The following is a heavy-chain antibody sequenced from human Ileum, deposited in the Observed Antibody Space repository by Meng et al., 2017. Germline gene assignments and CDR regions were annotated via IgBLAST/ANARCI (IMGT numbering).Heavy chain of an antibody. V-gene: IGHV3-30*01. Sequence: QVQLVGVWGGVCQPGRSLRLSFAASGFPFSNYALHWVRQAPGKGLEWVAVMSYDGNNKYYADSVKGRFTISRDNSTNTLFLQMNSLRAEDTAVYYCATPGGSGWSRGFDYWGQGTLVTVSS. CDR3: ATPGGSGWSRGFDY. CDR2: MSYDGNNK. CDR1: GFPFSNYA. D-gene: IGHD6-19*01. J-gene: IGHJ4*02.